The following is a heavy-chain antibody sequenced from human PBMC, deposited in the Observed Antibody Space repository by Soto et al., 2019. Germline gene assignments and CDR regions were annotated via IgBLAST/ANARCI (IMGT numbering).Heavy chain of an antibody. CDR3: ARQRGHFWSGYYPLYYYYGMDV. CDR1: GFTFSSYG. CDR2: ISYDGSNK. V-gene: IGHV3-30*03. J-gene: IGHJ6*02. Sequence: GGSLRLSCAASGFTFSSYGMHWVRQAPGKGLEWVAVISYDGSNKYYADSVKGRFTISRDNSKNTLYLQMNSLRAEDTAVYYCARQRGHFWSGYYPLYYYYGMDVWGQGTTVTVSS. D-gene: IGHD3-3*02.